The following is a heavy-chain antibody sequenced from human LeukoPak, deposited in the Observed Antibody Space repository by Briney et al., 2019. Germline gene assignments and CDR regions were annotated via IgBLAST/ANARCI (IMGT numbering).Heavy chain of an antibody. D-gene: IGHD3-22*01. CDR3: ARASKRYYYDSSGYYPNWFDP. V-gene: IGHV4-59*01. J-gene: IGHJ5*02. Sequence: KTSETLSLTCTVSGGSISSYYWSWIRQPPGKGLEWIGYIYYSGSTNYNPSLKSRVTISVDTSKNQFSLKLSSVTAADTAVYYCARASKRYYYDSSGYYPNWFDPWGQGTLVTVSS. CDR2: IYYSGST. CDR1: GGSISSYY.